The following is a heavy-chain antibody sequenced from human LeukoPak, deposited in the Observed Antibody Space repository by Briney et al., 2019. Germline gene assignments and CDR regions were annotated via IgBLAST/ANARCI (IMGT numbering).Heavy chain of an antibody. CDR2: INLNSGGT. CDR3: TRGGDDEGPNYFDY. D-gene: IGHD3-10*01. J-gene: IGHJ4*02. Sequence: ASVTVSCKASGYTFTAYYMHWVRQAPGHGLEWLGWINLNSGGTHYVQKFQGRVTMTRDTSISTAHMELDGLRYDDTAVYYCTRGGDDEGPNYFDYWGQGTLVTVSS. V-gene: IGHV1-2*02. CDR1: GYTFTAYY.